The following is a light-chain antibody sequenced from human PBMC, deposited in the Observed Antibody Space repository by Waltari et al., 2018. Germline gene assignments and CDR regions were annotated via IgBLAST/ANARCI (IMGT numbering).Light chain of an antibody. J-gene: IGLJ2*01. CDR1: SSDGGRYTL. V-gene: IGLV2-23*02. CDR3: CSYAGSSTFV. Sequence: QSALTQPATVSGSPTQSITISCTGTSSDGGRYTLFSWYQQPPGRAPKLMIFDVNKPPSGISNRFSGSKSGNTASLTISGLQAEDEADYYCCSYAGSSTFVFGGGTKLTVL. CDR2: DVN.